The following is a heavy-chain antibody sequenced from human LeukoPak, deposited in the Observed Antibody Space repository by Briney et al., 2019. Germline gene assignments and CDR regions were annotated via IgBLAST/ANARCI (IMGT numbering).Heavy chain of an antibody. CDR2: ISPYNGNT. CDR1: GYTFTSYG. Sequence: GASVKVSCKASGYTFTSYGISWVRQAPGQGLEWMGWISPYNGNTNYPQKVQGRVTVTTDTSTSTAYMELRSLRSDDTAVYYCARDQSPGLFDYWGQGTLVTVSS. V-gene: IGHV1-18*01. J-gene: IGHJ4*02. CDR3: ARDQSPGLFDY.